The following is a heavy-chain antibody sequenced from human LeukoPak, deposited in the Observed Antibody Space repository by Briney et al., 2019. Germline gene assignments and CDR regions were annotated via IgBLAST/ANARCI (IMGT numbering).Heavy chain of an antibody. J-gene: IGHJ4*02. D-gene: IGHD3-3*01. CDR1: GFIFNEYS. Sequence: GGSLRLSCVGSGFIFNEYSLNWVRQAPGKGPEWVSYISSRSSTIYYADSVKGRFTISRDNAKNSLYLQMNSLRAEDTAVYYCARSDFWSGYSLDYWGQGTLVTVSS. CDR2: ISSRSSTI. V-gene: IGHV3-48*04. CDR3: ARSDFWSGYSLDY.